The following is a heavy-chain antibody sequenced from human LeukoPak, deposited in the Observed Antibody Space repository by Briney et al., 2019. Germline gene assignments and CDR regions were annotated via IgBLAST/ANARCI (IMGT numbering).Heavy chain of an antibody. CDR3: ARQGIVVVPATDNWFDP. CDR1: GGSISSSSYY. V-gene: IGHV4-39*01. CDR2: IYYSGST. D-gene: IGHD2-2*01. Sequence: SETLSLTCTVSGGSISSSSYYWGWIRQPPGKGLEWIGSIYYSGSTYYNPSLKSRVTISVDTSKNQFSLKLSSVTAADTAVYYCARQGIVVVPATDNWFDPWGQGTLVTVSS. J-gene: IGHJ5*02.